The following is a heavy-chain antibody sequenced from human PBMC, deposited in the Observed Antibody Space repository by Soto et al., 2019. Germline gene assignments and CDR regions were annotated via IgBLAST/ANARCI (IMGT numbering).Heavy chain of an antibody. V-gene: IGHV1-18*04. Sequence: GALVKVSCKASGYTFTSYGLSWVRQAPGQGLEWMGWITAYNDNTNYAQKVQGRAILTIDTSTTTGYMELRSLRSDDTAVYYCARGQIQSDFDYWGQGTLVTVSS. CDR2: ITAYNDNT. CDR1: GYTFTSYG. CDR3: ARGQIQSDFDY. J-gene: IGHJ4*02. D-gene: IGHD3-3*01.